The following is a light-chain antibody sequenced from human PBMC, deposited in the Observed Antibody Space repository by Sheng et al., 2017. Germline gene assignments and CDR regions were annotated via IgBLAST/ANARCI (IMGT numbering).Light chain of an antibody. V-gene: IGLV1-40*01. J-gene: IGLJ2*01. Sequence: QTVLTQPPSVSGAPGQRVTISCTGSSSNIGAGHGVQWYQQLPGTAPKLFIYTNSNRPSGVPXRFSGSKSGTSASLAITGLQAEDEADYYCQSYDSSLSAVIFGGGTKLTVL. CDR1: SSNIGAGHG. CDR2: TNS. CDR3: QSYDSSLSAVI.